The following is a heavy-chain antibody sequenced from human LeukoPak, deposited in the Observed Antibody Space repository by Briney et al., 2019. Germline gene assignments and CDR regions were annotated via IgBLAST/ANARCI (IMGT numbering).Heavy chain of an antibody. CDR2: ISGSGGST. V-gene: IGHV3-23*01. Sequence: GGSLRLSCAVSGFTFSSYAMNWVRQAPGKGLEWVSAISGSGGSTYYADSVKGRFTISRDKSKNTLYLQMNSLRAEDTAVYYCAKSWNYYDSSGDDALDIWGQGTMVTVSS. J-gene: IGHJ3*02. CDR3: AKSWNYYDSSGDDALDI. D-gene: IGHD3-22*01. CDR1: GFTFSSYA.